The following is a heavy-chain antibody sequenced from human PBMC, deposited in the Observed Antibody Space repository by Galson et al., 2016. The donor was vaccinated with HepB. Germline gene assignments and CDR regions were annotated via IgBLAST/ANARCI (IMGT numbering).Heavy chain of an antibody. D-gene: IGHD5-12*01. J-gene: IGHJ4*02. Sequence: SLRLSCAASGFAFSSYWMYWVRHPPGKGLVWVSRIHSDGSRRTSADYVKGRFTISRDNARNTLYLQMDSLRAEDTAVYYCARGGYDGYEIDYWGQGTLVSVSS. CDR3: ARGGYDGYEIDY. CDR2: IHSDGSRR. CDR1: GFAFSSYW. V-gene: IGHV3-74*01.